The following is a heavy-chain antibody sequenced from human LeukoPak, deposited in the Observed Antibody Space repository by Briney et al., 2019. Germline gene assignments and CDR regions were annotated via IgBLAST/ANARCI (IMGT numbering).Heavy chain of an antibody. CDR3: AKARGSGYPHYFDY. CDR2: ISGSGGST. D-gene: IGHD3-22*01. CDR1: GLPFSSYA. J-gene: IGHJ4*02. V-gene: IGHV3-23*01. Sequence: GGSLRLSCAASGLPFSSYAMSCARQAPGKGLEWVSGISGSGGSTYYADSVKGRFTISRDNSKNTLYLQMNSLRAEDTAVYYCAKARGSGYPHYFDYWGQGTLVTVSS.